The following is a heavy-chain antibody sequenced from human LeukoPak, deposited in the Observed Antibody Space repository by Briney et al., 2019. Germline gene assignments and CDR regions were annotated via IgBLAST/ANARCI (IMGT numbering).Heavy chain of an antibody. J-gene: IGHJ4*02. V-gene: IGHV4-39*07. D-gene: IGHD6-19*01. CDR2: INHSGST. Sequence: PSETLSLTCTVSGASVSSNSYHWSWIRQPPGKGLEWIGEINHSGSTNYNPSLKSRVTISVDTSKNQFSLKLSSMTAADTAVYYCARGGSGQWLVYDYWGQGTLVTVSS. CDR3: ARGGSGQWLVYDY. CDR1: GASVSSNSYH.